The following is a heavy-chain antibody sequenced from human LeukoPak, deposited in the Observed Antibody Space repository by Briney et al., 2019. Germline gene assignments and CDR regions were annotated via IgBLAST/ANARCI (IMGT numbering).Heavy chain of an antibody. V-gene: IGHV4-59*01. CDR3: ARLGRKTTVVPPDFDC. CDR2: IHYSVTT. CDR1: GGSISSDY. D-gene: IGHD4-23*01. Sequence: SETLSLTCTVSGGSISSDYWSWVRQPPEKGLEWVGSIHYSVTTKYNAPIKRRLTMSVDMSKNQFSLKLTAVTAAGTAVYYCARLGRKTTVVPPDFDCWGQGTLVTVSS. J-gene: IGHJ4*02.